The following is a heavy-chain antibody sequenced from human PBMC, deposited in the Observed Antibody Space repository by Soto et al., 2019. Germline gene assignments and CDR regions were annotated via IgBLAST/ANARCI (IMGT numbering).Heavy chain of an antibody. D-gene: IGHD6-19*01. CDR1: GFTFSSYA. CDR2: ISYDGSNK. V-gene: IGHV3-30-3*01. Sequence: QVQLVESGGGVVQPGRSLRLSCAASGFTFSSYAMHWVRQAPGKGLEWVAVISYDGSNKYYADSVKGRFTISRDNSKNTLYLQMNSRRAEDTAVYYCARDRTAVAGTFDYWGPGTLVTVSS. J-gene: IGHJ4*02. CDR3: ARDRTAVAGTFDY.